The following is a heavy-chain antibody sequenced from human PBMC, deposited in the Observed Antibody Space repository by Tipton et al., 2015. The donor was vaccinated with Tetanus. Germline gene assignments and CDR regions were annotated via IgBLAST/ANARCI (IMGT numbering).Heavy chain of an antibody. CDR2: ISPYNGKT. CDR1: GYSFTRYG. V-gene: IGHV1-18*01. D-gene: IGHD2-15*01. CDR3: VRPDRYCSGGSCYLALDS. J-gene: IGHJ5*01. Sequence: QLVQSGAEVKKPGASVKVSCKTSGYSFTRYGISWVRQAPGQGLEWMGWISPYNGKTNYAQKLQGRVTMTTETSTTTAYMELRSLRSDDTAVYYCVRPDRYCSGGSCYLALDSWGRGTLITVSS.